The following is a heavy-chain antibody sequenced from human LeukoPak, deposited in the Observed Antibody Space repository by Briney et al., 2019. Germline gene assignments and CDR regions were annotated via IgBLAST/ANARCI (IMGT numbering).Heavy chain of an antibody. CDR2: IYYSGST. CDR3: ARVRYSSTSTCYDREFDN. D-gene: IGHD6-19*01. CDR1: GGSISSYY. V-gene: IGHV4-59*08. Sequence: SETLSLTCTVSGGSISSYYWSWIRQPPGKGLEWIGYIYYSGSTNYNPSLKSRVTISVDTSKNQFSLKLSSVTAADTAVYYCARVRYSSTSTCYDREFDNWGQGTLVTVSS. J-gene: IGHJ4*02.